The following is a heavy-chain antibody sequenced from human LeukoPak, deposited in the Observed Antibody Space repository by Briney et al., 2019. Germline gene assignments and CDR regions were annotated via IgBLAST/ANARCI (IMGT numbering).Heavy chain of an antibody. CDR3: ARGPQLLTGNFDY. Sequence: SETLSLTCAVYGGSFSGYYWSWIRQPPGKGLEWIGEINHSGSTNYNPSPKSRVTISVDTSKNQFSLKLSSVTAADTAVYYCARGPQLLTGNFDYWGQGTLVTVSS. CDR2: INHSGST. V-gene: IGHV4-34*01. D-gene: IGHD2-2*01. CDR1: GGSFSGYY. J-gene: IGHJ4*02.